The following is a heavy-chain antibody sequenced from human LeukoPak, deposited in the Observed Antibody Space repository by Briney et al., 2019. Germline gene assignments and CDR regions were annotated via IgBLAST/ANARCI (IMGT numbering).Heavy chain of an antibody. J-gene: IGHJ4*02. D-gene: IGHD1-1*01. CDR2: INPNTGGT. V-gene: IGHV1-2*06. Sequence: GASVKVSCKASGYTFTGYYIHWVRQAPGQGLEWMGRINPNTGGTNYEQKFQGRVTMIRDTSISTAYMELNRLTSDDTAVYYCARDGWVAPGTLDYWGQGTLVTVSS. CDR1: GYTFTGYY. CDR3: ARDGWVAPGTLDY.